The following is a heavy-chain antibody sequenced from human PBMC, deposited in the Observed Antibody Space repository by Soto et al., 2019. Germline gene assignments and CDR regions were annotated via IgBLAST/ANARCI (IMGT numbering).Heavy chain of an antibody. CDR3: VKGSSQGMEI. D-gene: IGHD2-2*01. V-gene: IGHV3-30*18. CDR1: GFTFSSYA. CDR2: VSYDGSNE. Sequence: GGSLRLSCAASGFTFSSYAMHWVRQAPDKGLRWVAAVSYDGSNEYYVDSVRGRFSISRDNSKSTLYLLMNSLRPEDTALYYCVKGSSQGMEIWGQGTTVTVSS. J-gene: IGHJ6*02.